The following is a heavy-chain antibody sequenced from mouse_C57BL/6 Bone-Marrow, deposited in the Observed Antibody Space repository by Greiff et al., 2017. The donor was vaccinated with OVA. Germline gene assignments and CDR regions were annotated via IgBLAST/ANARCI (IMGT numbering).Heavy chain of an antibody. Sequence: EVHLVESGGDLVKPGGSLKLSCAASGFTFSSYGMSWVRQTPDKRLEWVATISSGGSYTYYPDSVKGRFTISRDNAKNTRYLQMSSLKSEDTAMYYCARQTYYGSFAYWGQGTLVTVSA. CDR2: ISSGGSYT. V-gene: IGHV5-6*01. CDR1: GFTFSSYG. D-gene: IGHD2-9*01. CDR3: ARQTYYGSFAY. J-gene: IGHJ3*01.